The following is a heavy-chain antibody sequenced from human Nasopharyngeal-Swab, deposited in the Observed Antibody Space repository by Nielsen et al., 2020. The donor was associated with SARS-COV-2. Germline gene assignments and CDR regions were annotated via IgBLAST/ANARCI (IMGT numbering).Heavy chain of an antibody. Sequence: GGSLRLSCAASGFTFSSYGMHWVRQAPGKGLEWVAVIWYDGSNKYYADSVKGRFTISRDNSKNTLYLQMNSLRAEDTAMYYCHLSSGYDGYINYWGQGTLVTVSS. CDR1: GFTFSSYG. V-gene: IGHV3-33*01. J-gene: IGHJ4*02. CDR3: HLSSGYDGYINY. D-gene: IGHD3-22*01. CDR2: IWYDGSNK.